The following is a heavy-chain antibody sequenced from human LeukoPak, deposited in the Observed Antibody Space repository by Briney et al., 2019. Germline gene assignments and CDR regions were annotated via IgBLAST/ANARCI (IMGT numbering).Heavy chain of an antibody. J-gene: IGHJ4*02. CDR3: ARRTFGGVIKY. D-gene: IGHD3-16*02. CDR1: GGSISSYY. CDR2: INHSGST. V-gene: IGHV4-34*01. Sequence: SETLSLTCTVSGGSISSYYWNWIRQPPGKGLEWIGEINHSGSTKHNPSLKSRVTISVDTSKNQISLKLSSVTAADTSVYYCARRTFGGVIKYWGQGTLVTVSS.